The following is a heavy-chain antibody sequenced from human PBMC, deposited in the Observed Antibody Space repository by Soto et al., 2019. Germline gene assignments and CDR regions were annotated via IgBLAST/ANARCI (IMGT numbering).Heavy chain of an antibody. CDR1: GFPFSDHA. J-gene: IGHJ5*02. CDR2: ITGRGDST. CDR3: AKDLYVQPPSGWFDP. V-gene: IGHV3-23*01. Sequence: GGSLSLSCAASGFPFSDHAMHWVRQAPGKGLEWVSAITGRGDSTYYADSVKGRFTISRDNSESTLYLQMMSLRAEDTAVYYCAKDLYVQPPSGWFDPWGQGTVVTVSS. D-gene: IGHD1-26*01.